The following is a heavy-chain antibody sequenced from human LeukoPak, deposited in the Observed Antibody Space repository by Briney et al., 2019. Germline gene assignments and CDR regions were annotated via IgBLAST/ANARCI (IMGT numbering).Heavy chain of an antibody. CDR2: ISGSGGST. V-gene: IGHV3-23*01. CDR1: GFTFSSYA. D-gene: IGHD1-20*01. Sequence: PGGSLRLSCAASGFTFSSYAMSWVRQAPGKGLEWVSAISGSGGSTYYADSVKGRFTISRDNSKNTLYLQMNSLRAEDTAVYYCARERREMQSGITGTHELDYWGQGTLVTVSS. CDR3: ARERREMQSGITGTHELDY. J-gene: IGHJ4*02.